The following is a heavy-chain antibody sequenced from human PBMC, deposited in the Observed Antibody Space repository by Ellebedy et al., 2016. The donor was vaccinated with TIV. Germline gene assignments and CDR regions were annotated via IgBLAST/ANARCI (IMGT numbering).Heavy chain of an antibody. CDR1: GFTFSDYY. CDR2: ISSSSSYT. Sequence: GGSLRLXXAASGFTFSDYYMSWIRQAPGKGLEWVSYISSSSSYTNYADSVKGRFTISRDNAKNSLYLQMNSLRAEDTAVYYCARAGYSYANDYWGQGTLVTVSS. V-gene: IGHV3-11*06. J-gene: IGHJ4*02. D-gene: IGHD5-18*01. CDR3: ARAGYSYANDY.